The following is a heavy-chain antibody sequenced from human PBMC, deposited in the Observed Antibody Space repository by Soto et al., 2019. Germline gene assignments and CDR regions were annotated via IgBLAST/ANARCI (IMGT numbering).Heavy chain of an antibody. CDR3: ARDLSGNDFWSGYLRYYYGMDV. CDR2: INHSGST. Sequence: TSETLSLTCAVYGGSFSGYYGSWIRQPPGKGLEWIGEINHSGSTNYNPSLKSRVTISVDTSKNQFSLKLSSVTAADTAVYYCARDLSGNDFWSGYLRYYYGMDVWGQGTTVTVSS. J-gene: IGHJ6*02. V-gene: IGHV4-34*01. D-gene: IGHD3-3*01. CDR1: GGSFSGYY.